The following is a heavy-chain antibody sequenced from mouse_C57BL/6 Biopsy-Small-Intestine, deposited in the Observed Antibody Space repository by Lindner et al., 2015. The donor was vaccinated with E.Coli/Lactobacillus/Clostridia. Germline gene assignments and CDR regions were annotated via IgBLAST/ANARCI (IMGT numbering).Heavy chain of an antibody. CDR3: ATILYDYDDYAMDY. V-gene: IGHV5-4*01. CDR1: GFTFSSYA. D-gene: IGHD2-4*01. Sequence: LQESGGGLVKPEGSLKLSCAASGFTFSSYAMSWVRQTPEKRLEWVATISDGGSYTYYPDNVKGRFTISRDNAKNNLYLQMSHLKSEDTAMYYCATILYDYDDYAMDYWGQGTSVTVSS. J-gene: IGHJ4*01. CDR2: ISDGGSYT.